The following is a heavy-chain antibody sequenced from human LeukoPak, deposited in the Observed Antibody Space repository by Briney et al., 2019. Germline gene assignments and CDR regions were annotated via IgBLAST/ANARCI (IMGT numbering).Heavy chain of an antibody. V-gene: IGHV3-74*01. J-gene: IGHJ5*02. Sequence: GGSLRLSCAASGITFGNNWMHWVRQGPGKGLVWISRINSDGGGAIYADSVEGRFTVSRDNAKNTLYLQMNSLRAEDTAVYYCARDVPHNWFDTWGQGTLVTVSS. CDR2: INSDGGGA. CDR3: ARDVPHNWFDT. CDR1: GITFGNNW.